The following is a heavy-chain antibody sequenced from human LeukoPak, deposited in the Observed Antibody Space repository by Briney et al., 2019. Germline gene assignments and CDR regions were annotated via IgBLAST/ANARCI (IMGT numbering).Heavy chain of an antibody. D-gene: IGHD4-17*01. CDR1: GYTFTGCY. CDR3: ARQPYYGDYQDY. V-gene: IGHV1-2*02. J-gene: IGHJ4*02. Sequence: ASVKVSCKASGYTFTGCYMHWVRQAPGQGLEWMGWINPNSGGTNYAQKFQGRVTMTRDTSISTAYMELSRLRSDDTAVYYCARQPYYGDYQDYWGQGTLVTVSS. CDR2: INPNSGGT.